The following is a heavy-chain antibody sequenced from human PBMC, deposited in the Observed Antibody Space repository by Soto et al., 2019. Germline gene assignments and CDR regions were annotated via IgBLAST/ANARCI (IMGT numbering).Heavy chain of an antibody. CDR3: ARGRYSSSYYYYYGMDV. CDR1: GGTFSSYA. V-gene: IGHV1-69*13. J-gene: IGHJ6*02. D-gene: IGHD6-6*01. CDR2: IIPIFGTA. Sequence: SVKVSCKASGGTFSSYAISWVRQAPGQGLEWMGGIIPIFGTANYAQKFQGRVTITADESKSTAYMELSSLRSEDTAVYYCARGRYSSSYYYYYGMDVWGQGTTVTVSS.